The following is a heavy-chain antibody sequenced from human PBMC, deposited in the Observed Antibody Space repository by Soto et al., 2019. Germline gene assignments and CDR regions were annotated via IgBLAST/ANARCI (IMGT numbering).Heavy chain of an antibody. CDR2: IKRDGSED. D-gene: IGHD3-10*01. J-gene: IGHJ4*02. CDR3: AIGEWVSTAYFNF. CDR1: GFTFSDYY. Sequence: PGGSLRLTCAASGFTFSDYYMSWVRQAPGKGLEFVATIKRDGSEDFHVDSVRGRCTISRDNSRNTVYLKEDRLRVGDPAVYHCAIGEWVSTAYFNFWGKGTLVTVSS. V-gene: IGHV3-7*03.